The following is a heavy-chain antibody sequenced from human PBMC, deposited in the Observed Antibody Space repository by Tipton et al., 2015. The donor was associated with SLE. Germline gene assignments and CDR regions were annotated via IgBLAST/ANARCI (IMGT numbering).Heavy chain of an antibody. CDR1: GGSISSSSYY. Sequence: TLSLTCTVSGGSISSSSYYWGWIRQPPGKGLEWIGSIYYSGSTYYNPSLKSRVTISVDTSKNQFSLKRSSVTAADTAVHYCARRGNYYCFDYWGQGTLVTVSS. CDR3: ARRGNYYCFDY. V-gene: IGHV4-39*01. D-gene: IGHD1-26*01. J-gene: IGHJ4*02. CDR2: IYYSGST.